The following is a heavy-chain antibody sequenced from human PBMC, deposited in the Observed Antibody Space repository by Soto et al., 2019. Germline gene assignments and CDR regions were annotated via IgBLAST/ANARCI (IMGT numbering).Heavy chain of an antibody. CDR2: ISGSSGST. J-gene: IGHJ6*02. CDR3: SKGDQLLPYGLDV. V-gene: IGHV3-23*01. Sequence: EVQLLESGGGLVQPGGSLRLSCAASGFTFSSYAMSWVRQAPGMGREWVSAISGSSGSTYYADSVKGRFTISRDNSKNTLDLQMNSLRAEDTAVYYCSKGDQLLPYGLDVWGQGTTVTVSS. D-gene: IGHD2-2*01. CDR1: GFTFSSYA.